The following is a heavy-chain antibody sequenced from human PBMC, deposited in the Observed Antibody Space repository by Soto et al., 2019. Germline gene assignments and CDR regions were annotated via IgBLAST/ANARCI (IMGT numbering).Heavy chain of an antibody. V-gene: IGHV1-58*01. D-gene: IGHD5-18*01. CDR1: GFTFTSSA. Sequence: QMQLVQSGPEVKKPGTSVKVSCKASGFTFTSSAVQWVRQARGQRLEWIGWIVVGSGNTNYAQKFQERVTITRDMFTSTAYMELSSLRSEDTAVYYCAARGYSYGYYYYYGMDVWGQGTTVTVSS. J-gene: IGHJ6*02. CDR2: IVVGSGNT. CDR3: AARGYSYGYYYYYGMDV.